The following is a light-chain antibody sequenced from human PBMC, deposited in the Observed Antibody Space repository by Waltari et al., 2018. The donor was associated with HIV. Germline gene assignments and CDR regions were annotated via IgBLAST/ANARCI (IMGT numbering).Light chain of an antibody. J-gene: IGLJ2*01. CDR3: AAWDDRLNLV. CDR2: KNN. V-gene: IGLV1-47*01. CDR1: NSNIGSNY. Sequence: QSVLTQPPSASGTPGQRATISCFGSNSNIGSNYVYWYQQLPGMAPKLLIYKNNQRPSGVPDRFSGSKSGTSASLAISGLRSEDEADYYCAAWDDRLNLVFGGGTKLTVL.